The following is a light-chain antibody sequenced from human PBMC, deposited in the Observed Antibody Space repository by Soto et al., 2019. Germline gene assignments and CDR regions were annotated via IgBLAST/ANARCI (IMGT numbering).Light chain of an antibody. CDR2: SNN. V-gene: IGLV1-44*01. Sequence: QPVVTQPPSASGTPGQRVTISCSGSSSNIGSKTVNWYQQLPGTAPKLLIYSNNQRPSGVPDRFSGSKSGTSASLAISGLQSEDEADYYCAAWDDSLNGVVFGGGTKLTVL. J-gene: IGLJ2*01. CDR3: AAWDDSLNGVV. CDR1: SSNIGSKT.